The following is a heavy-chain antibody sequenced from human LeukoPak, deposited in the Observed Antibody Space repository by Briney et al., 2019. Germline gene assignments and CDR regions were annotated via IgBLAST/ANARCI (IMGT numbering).Heavy chain of an antibody. CDR1: GYTLTGYY. J-gene: IGHJ4*02. CDR3: ARDFPIVVVTGADY. CDR2: INPNSGGT. V-gene: IGHV1-2*06. D-gene: IGHD2-21*02. Sequence: GASVKVSCKASGYTLTGYYMHWVRHAPGQGLLWMGRINPNSGGTNYAQKFQGRVTMTRDTSTSTAYIELSRLRSDDTAVYYCARDFPIVVVTGADYWGQGTLVTVSS.